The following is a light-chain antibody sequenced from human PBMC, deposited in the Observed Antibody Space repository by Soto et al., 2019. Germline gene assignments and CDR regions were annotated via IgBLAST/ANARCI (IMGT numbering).Light chain of an antibody. CDR1: QSISSN. J-gene: IGKJ1*01. V-gene: IGKV3D-15*01. CDR3: QQYNNWPWT. CDR2: GAS. Sequence: EIVMTQSPDTLSVSPGERATLSCRASQSISSNLAWYRQRPGQAPRLLIYGASTRAIGIPARFSGSGSGTEFTLTISSLQSEDFAFYHCQQYNNWPWTFGKGTKVEIK.